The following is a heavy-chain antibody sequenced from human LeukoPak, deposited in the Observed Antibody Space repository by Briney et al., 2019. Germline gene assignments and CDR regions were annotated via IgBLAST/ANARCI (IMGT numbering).Heavy chain of an antibody. Sequence: VASVKVSCKASGYTFTGYYMHWVRQAPGQGLEWMGWINPNSGGTNYAQKFQGRATMTRDTSISTAYMELSRLRSDDTAVYYCAREFNDNWFDPWGQGTLVTVSS. CDR1: GYTFTGYY. CDR2: INPNSGGT. V-gene: IGHV1-2*02. J-gene: IGHJ5*02. CDR3: AREFNDNWFDP. D-gene: IGHD2-8*01.